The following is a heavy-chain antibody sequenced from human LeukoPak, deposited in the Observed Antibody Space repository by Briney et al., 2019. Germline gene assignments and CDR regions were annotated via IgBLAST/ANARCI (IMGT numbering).Heavy chain of an antibody. V-gene: IGHV3-7*01. CDR2: IKQDGSEK. CDR1: GFTFSRYW. Sequence: GGSLRLSCAASGFTFSRYWMSWVRQAPGKGLEWVANIKQDGSEKYYVDSVKGRFTISRDNAKNSLYLQMNSLRAEDTAVYYCAREGRDGYTLDYWGQGTLVTVSS. CDR3: AREGRDGYTLDY. J-gene: IGHJ4*02. D-gene: IGHD5-24*01.